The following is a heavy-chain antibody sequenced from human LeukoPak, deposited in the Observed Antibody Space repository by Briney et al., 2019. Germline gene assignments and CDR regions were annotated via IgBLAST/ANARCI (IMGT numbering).Heavy chain of an antibody. CDR3: ARMYGSGSYTYYYYYMDV. D-gene: IGHD3-10*01. V-gene: IGHV4-38-2*02. CDR1: GYSISSGYY. CDR2: IYHSGST. Sequence: SETLSLTCTVSGYSISSGYYWGWIRQPPGKGLEWIGSIYHSGSTYYNPSLKSRVTISVDTSKNQFSLKLSSVTAADTAVYYCARMYGSGSYTYYYYYMDVWGKGTTVTISS. J-gene: IGHJ6*03.